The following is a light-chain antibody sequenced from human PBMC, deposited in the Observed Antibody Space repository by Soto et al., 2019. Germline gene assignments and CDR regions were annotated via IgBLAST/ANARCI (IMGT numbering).Light chain of an antibody. J-gene: IGKJ1*01. CDR2: GAS. CDR1: QSVNIN. V-gene: IGKV3-11*01. CDR3: QQYNDWPT. Sequence: IVLTQSPATLSLSPGERATLSCRASQSVNINVAWYQQKPGQSPRXIIYGASNRATGIPDRFSGSGSGTDFTLTISRLEPEDFAVYYCQQYNDWPTFGQGTKVHIK.